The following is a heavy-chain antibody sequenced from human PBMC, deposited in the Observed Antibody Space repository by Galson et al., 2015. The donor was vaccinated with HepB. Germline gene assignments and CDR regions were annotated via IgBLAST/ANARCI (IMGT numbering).Heavy chain of an antibody. D-gene: IGHD5-18*01. CDR1: GFTFGSYA. CDR2: ISGSGGSS. V-gene: IGHV3-23*01. J-gene: IGHJ4*02. CDR3: AKDRGYTYGSSDY. Sequence: SLRLSCAASGFTFGSYAMSWVRQAPGKGLEWVSVISGSGGSSYYGDSVKGRFTISRDNSENSLYLQMNSLRAEDTAVYYCAKDRGYTYGSSDYWGQGTLVTVSS.